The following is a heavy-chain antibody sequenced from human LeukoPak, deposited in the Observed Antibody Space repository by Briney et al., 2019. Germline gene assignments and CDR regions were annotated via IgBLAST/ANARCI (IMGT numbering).Heavy chain of an antibody. V-gene: IGHV4-39*07. CDR2: IYYSGSA. CDR3: ARLKYYDSSGYYSNYYYMDV. J-gene: IGHJ6*03. D-gene: IGHD3-22*01. Sequence: SETLSLTCSVSSDSINNSRYYWGWVRQPPGKGLEWIGSIYYSGSAYYNPSRRSRVTMSVDTSKNQFSLKLTSVTASDTAMYYCARLKYYDSSGYYSNYYYMDVWGKGTTVTVSS. CDR1: SDSINNSRYY.